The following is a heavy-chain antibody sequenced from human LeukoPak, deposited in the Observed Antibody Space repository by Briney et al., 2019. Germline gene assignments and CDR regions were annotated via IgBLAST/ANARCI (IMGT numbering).Heavy chain of an antibody. Sequence: GGSLRLSCAVSGFTFTSYAMSWVRQAPGKGLEWVASIDSRGGTTYYADSVQGRFTISRDNSKNTLYLQMNSLRAEDTAVYYCAKDLRSTICHDAFDIWGQGTMVTVSS. CDR3: AKDLRSTICHDAFDI. CDR1: GFTFTSYA. J-gene: IGHJ3*02. CDR2: IDSRGGTT. V-gene: IGHV3-23*01. D-gene: IGHD3-3*01.